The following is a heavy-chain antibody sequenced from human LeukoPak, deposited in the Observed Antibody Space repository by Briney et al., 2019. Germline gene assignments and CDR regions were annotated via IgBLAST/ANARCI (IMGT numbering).Heavy chain of an antibody. D-gene: IGHD1-7*01. V-gene: IGHV3-23*01. CDR3: AKFTGTTIYYGMDV. CDR1: GFTFSSYS. CDR2: ITGSGGTT. Sequence: GGSLRLSCAVSGFTFSSYSMNWVRQAPGKGLEWVSGITGSGGTTYYAGSVKGRFTISRDNSKNTLYLQMNSLRAEDTAIYYCAKFTGTTIYYGMDVWGRGTTVTVSS. J-gene: IGHJ6*02.